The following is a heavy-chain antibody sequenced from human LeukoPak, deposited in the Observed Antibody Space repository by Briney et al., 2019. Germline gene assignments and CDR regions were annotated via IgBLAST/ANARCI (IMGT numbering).Heavy chain of an antibody. D-gene: IGHD1-14*01. CDR1: GFPFSSYA. J-gene: IGHJ4*02. Sequence: GGSLRLSCAASGFPFSSYAMSWVRQAPGKGLEWVSTISNSDDSTYYADSVKGRFTISRDNSENTLFLRMNSLRAEDTAVYYCAKATGYLLWGQGTLDIVSS. V-gene: IGHV3-23*01. CDR3: AKATGYLL. CDR2: ISNSDDST.